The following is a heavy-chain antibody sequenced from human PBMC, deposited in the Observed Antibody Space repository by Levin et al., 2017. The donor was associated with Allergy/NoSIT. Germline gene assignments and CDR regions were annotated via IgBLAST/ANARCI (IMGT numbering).Heavy chain of an antibody. J-gene: IGHJ3*02. CDR3: ARALGSSWYVTAFDI. CDR1: GFTFSSYA. V-gene: IGHV3-30*04. D-gene: IGHD6-13*01. CDR2: ISYDGSNK. Sequence: GGSLRLSCAASGFTFSSYAMHWVRQAPGKGLEWVAVISYDGSNKYYADSVKGRFTISRDNSKNTLYLQMNSLRAEDTAVYYCARALGSSWYVTAFDIWGQGTMVTVSS.